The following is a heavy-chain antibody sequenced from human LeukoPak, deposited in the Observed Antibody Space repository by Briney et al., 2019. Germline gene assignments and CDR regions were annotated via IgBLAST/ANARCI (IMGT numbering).Heavy chain of an antibody. J-gene: IGHJ4*02. Sequence: KASQTLSLTCTVSGGSISSGSYYWSWIRQPAGKGLEWIGRIYTSGSTNYNPSLKSRVTISVDTSKNQFSLKLSSVTAADTAVYYCARGRPSSSWYVPDYWGQGTLVTVSS. CDR2: IYTSGST. D-gene: IGHD6-13*01. CDR1: GGSISSGSYY. CDR3: ARGRPSSSWYVPDY. V-gene: IGHV4-61*02.